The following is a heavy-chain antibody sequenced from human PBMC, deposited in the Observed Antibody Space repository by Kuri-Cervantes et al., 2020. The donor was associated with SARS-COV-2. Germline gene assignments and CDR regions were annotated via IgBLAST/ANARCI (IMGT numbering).Heavy chain of an antibody. D-gene: IGHD3-10*01. CDR3: ATSLGGITMVRGLPLRDEYYFDY. CDR2: MNPNSGNT. V-gene: IGHV1-8*01. Sequence: ASVKVSCKASGYTFTSYDINWVRQATGQGLEWMGWMNPNSGNTGYAQKFQGRVTITRDTSASTAYMELSSLRSEDTAVYYCATSLGGITMVRGLPLRDEYYFDYWGQGTLVTVSS. J-gene: IGHJ4*02. CDR1: GYTFTSYD.